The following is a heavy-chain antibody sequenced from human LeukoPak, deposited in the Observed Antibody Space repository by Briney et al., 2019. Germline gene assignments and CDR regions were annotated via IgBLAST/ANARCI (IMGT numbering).Heavy chain of an antibody. V-gene: IGHV1-2*02. J-gene: IGHJ5*02. Sequence: ASVKVSCKASGYTFTGYYMHWVRQAPGQGLEWMGWINPNSGGTNFAQKFQGRVTMTRDTSISTAYMELSRLRSDDTAVYYCARGPITIFGVVYNWFDPWGQGTLVTVSS. CDR3: ARGPITIFGVVYNWFDP. D-gene: IGHD3-3*01. CDR1: GYTFTGYY. CDR2: INPNSGGT.